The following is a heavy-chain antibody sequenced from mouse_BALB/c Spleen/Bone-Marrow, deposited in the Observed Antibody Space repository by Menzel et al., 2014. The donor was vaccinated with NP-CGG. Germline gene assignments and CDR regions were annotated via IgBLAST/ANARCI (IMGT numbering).Heavy chain of an antibody. J-gene: IGHJ2*01. CDR2: IDPANGNT. CDR1: GFNIKDTY. CDR3: AGYYYGSSLFDY. V-gene: IGHV14-3*02. Sequence: DVKLQESGAELVKPGASVKLSCTASGFNIKDTYMHWVKQRPEQGLEWIGRIDPANGNTKYDPKFQGKATITADTSSNTAYLQLSSLTSEDTAVYYCAGYYYGSSLFDYWGQGTTLTVSS. D-gene: IGHD1-1*01.